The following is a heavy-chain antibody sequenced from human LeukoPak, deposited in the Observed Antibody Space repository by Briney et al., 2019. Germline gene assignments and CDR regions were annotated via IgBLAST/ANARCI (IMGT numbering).Heavy chain of an antibody. CDR2: ISYDGSNK. CDR3: ARDESSSWYWGAFDI. CDR1: GFTFSSYA. Sequence: GRSLRLSCAASGFTFSSYAMHWVRQAPGKGLEWVAVISYDGSNKYYADSVKGRFTISRDNSKNTLYLQMNSLRAEDTAAYYCARDESSSWYWGAFDIWGQGTMVTVSS. J-gene: IGHJ3*02. D-gene: IGHD6-13*01. V-gene: IGHV3-30-3*01.